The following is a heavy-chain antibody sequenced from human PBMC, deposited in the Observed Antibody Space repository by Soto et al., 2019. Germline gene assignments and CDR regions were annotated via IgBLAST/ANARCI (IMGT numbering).Heavy chain of an antibody. Sequence: QLRLQESGPGLVKPSETLSLTCSVSGASIRSTSYYWGWIRQPPGKGLEWIGSIYYSGSTHYSPSLKSRIIMSIDTSTNQFSLKLTSVTAADTAVYYCTTHEGGAAADRPLDYWGQGTLVTASS. CDR3: TTHEGGAAADRPLDY. CDR1: GASIRSTSYY. D-gene: IGHD6-13*01. J-gene: IGHJ4*02. CDR2: IYYSGST. V-gene: IGHV4-39*01.